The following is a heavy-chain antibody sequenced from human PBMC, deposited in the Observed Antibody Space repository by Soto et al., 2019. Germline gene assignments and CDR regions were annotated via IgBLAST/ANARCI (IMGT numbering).Heavy chain of an antibody. D-gene: IGHD6-19*01. Sequence: QVTLKESGPVLVKPTETLTLTCTVSGFSLSKPRLCVSWIRQPPGKALEWLAHIFSSDEKSYSTSLRTRLTISRDTAKSQVVLTMTNMDPVDTATYYCARIPSYSSGWYFDYWGQGALVTVSS. CDR3: ARIPSYSSGWYFDY. V-gene: IGHV2-26*01. CDR2: IFSSDEK. J-gene: IGHJ4*02. CDR1: GFSLSKPRLC.